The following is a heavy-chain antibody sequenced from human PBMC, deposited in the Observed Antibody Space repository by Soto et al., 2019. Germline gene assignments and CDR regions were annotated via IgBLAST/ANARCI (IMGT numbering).Heavy chain of an antibody. CDR1: GGSISSGGYY. Sequence: SETLSLTCTVSGGSISSGGYYWSWILQHPGKGLEWIGYIYYSGSTYYNPSLKSRVTISVDTSKNQFSLKLSSVTAADTAVYYCARAETATDAFDIWXQGTMVTVSS. CDR2: IYYSGST. V-gene: IGHV4-31*03. CDR3: ARAETATDAFDI. J-gene: IGHJ3*02. D-gene: IGHD2-21*02.